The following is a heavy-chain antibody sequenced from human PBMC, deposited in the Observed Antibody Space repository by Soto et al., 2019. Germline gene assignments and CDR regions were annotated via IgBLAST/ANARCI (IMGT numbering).Heavy chain of an antibody. Sequence: QVRLEQSGPEVKKTGASVKVSCKASGYTFTSYGISWVRQAPGQGLEWMGWINIYSGDANYAQRFKERVTMTRDTSTNTVYMEMRSLRSDDTAVYYCARALYYYDNSGLAYWGQGTLVTVSS. V-gene: IGHV1-18*01. CDR2: INIYSGDA. J-gene: IGHJ4*02. CDR3: ARALYYYDNSGLAY. D-gene: IGHD3-22*01. CDR1: GYTFTSYG.